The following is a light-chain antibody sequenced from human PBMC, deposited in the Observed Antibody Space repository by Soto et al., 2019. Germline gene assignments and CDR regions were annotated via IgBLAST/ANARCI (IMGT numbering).Light chain of an antibody. CDR3: QQYCRWPLT. Sequence: EVVMTHSPGTLSVSPGERVTLSCRARQSVSSTLAWYQQKPGQAPSVFIYGASTRATGTPARFSGSGSGTEFTLNISSLQSEDFAAYSCQQYCRWPLTFGQGTKVDIK. CDR2: GAS. CDR1: QSVSST. J-gene: IGKJ1*01. V-gene: IGKV3-15*01.